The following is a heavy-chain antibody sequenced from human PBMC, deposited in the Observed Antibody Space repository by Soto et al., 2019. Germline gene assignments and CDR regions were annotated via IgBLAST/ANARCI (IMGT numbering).Heavy chain of an antibody. V-gene: IGHV1-3*01. CDR2: INAGNGNT. D-gene: IGHD3-22*01. J-gene: IGHJ4*02. CDR1: GYTFTSYA. Sequence: QVQLVQSGAEVKKPGASVKVSCKASGYTFTSYAMHWVRQAPGQRLEWMGWINAGNGNTKYSQKFKGRVTITRETAASTAYMALSSLRSEDTAVYYCARTSGSYVYDYWGQGTLVTVSA. CDR3: ARTSGSYVYDY.